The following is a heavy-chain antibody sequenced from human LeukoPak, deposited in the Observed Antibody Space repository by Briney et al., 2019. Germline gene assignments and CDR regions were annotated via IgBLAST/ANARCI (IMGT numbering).Heavy chain of an antibody. CDR1: GFTFSSYA. CDR2: ISGSGGST. Sequence: GGSLRLPCAASGFTFSSYAMSWVRQAPGKGLEWVSAISGSGGSTYYADSVKGRFTISRDNSKNTLYLQMNSLRAEDTAVYYCAKDRYYDSSGYYYWGQGTLVTVSS. CDR3: AKDRYYDSSGYYY. J-gene: IGHJ4*02. V-gene: IGHV3-23*01. D-gene: IGHD3-22*01.